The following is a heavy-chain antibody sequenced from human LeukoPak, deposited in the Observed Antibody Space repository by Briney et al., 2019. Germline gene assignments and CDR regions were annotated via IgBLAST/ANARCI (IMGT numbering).Heavy chain of an antibody. CDR2: MYHSGST. J-gene: IGHJ6*03. D-gene: IGHD1-26*01. CDR1: GGSISSYY. Sequence: SETLSLTCTVSGGSISSYYWSWIRQPPGKGLEWIGTMYHSGSTNYNPSLKSRVTISVDTSKNQFSLKLSSVTAADTAVYYCARSGSYSYYYMDVWGKGTTVTISS. V-gene: IGHV4-59*08. CDR3: ARSGSYSYYYMDV.